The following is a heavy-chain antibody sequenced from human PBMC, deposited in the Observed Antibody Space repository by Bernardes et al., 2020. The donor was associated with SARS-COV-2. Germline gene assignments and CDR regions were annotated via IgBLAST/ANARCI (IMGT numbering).Heavy chain of an antibody. Sequence: GSLRLSCAASGFTFSSYSMNWVRQAPGKGLEWVSYISSSSSTIYYADSVKGRFTISRDNAKNSLYLQMNSLRAEDTAVYYCARGTDCSGGSCYSELDYWGQGTLVTVSS. D-gene: IGHD2-15*01. CDR3: ARGTDCSGGSCYSELDY. CDR2: ISSSSSTI. V-gene: IGHV3-48*04. CDR1: GFTFSSYS. J-gene: IGHJ4*02.